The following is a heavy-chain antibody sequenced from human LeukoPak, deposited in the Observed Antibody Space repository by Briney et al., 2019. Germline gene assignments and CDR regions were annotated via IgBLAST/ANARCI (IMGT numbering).Heavy chain of an antibody. J-gene: IGHJ3*02. CDR2: ISAYNGNT. Sequence: GASVKVSCKASGYTFTSYGISWVRQDPGQGLEWMGWISAYNGNTNYAQKLQGRVTMTTDTSTSTAYMELRSLRSDDTAVYYCARDEPQYYDILTGYHDAFDIWGQGTMVTVSS. CDR3: ARDEPQYYDILTGYHDAFDI. D-gene: IGHD3-9*01. V-gene: IGHV1-18*04. CDR1: GYTFTSYG.